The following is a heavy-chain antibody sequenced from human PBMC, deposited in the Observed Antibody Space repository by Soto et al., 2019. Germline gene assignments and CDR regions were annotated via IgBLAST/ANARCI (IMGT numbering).Heavy chain of an antibody. J-gene: IGHJ6*02. V-gene: IGHV3-23*01. CDR2: ISGSGGST. CDR1: GFTFSSYA. D-gene: IGHD6-13*01. Sequence: GVSLRLSCAASGFTFSSYAISCFRHAPWKGLEWVSAISGSGGSTYYADSVKGRFTISRDNSKNTLYLQMNSLRAEDTAVYYCAKESSSWVNYLPAPYYYYGMDVWGQGTTVTVSS. CDR3: AKESSSWVNYLPAPYYYYGMDV.